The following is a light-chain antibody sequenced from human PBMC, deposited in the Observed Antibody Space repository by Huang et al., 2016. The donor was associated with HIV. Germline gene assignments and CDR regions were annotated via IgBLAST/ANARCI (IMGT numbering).Light chain of an antibody. Sequence: IQLTQSPSSLSASVGDRVTITCRASQGIRTYLAWYQQRPGKAPTLLIHASSTLRSGVSERFSGTGSGTDFTLTTSNLQVEDFATYYCQQLKSYPYTFGQGTTLGLK. J-gene: IGKJ2*01. V-gene: IGKV1-9*01. CDR1: QGIRTY. CDR3: QQLKSYPYT. CDR2: ASS.